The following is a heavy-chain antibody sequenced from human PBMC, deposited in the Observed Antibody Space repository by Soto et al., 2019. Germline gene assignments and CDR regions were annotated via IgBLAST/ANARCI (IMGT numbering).Heavy chain of an antibody. J-gene: IGHJ3*02. Sequence: ASVKVSCKASGYTFTGYYMHWGRQAPGQGLEWMGWINTNSGGTNYAQQFQGWVTMTRDTSISTAYMELSRLRSDATAVYYCARDGTSDAFDIWGQGTMVTVSS. V-gene: IGHV1-2*04. CDR1: GYTFTGYY. CDR3: ARDGTSDAFDI. CDR2: INTNSGGT.